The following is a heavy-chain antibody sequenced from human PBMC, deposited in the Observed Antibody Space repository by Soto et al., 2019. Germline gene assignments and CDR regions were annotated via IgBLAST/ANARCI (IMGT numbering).Heavy chain of an antibody. CDR3: ARDLRGMGFYYGMDV. D-gene: IGHD4-17*01. J-gene: IGHJ6*02. CDR1: GGTFSNYA. V-gene: IGHV1-69*01. CDR2: IIPSYTE. Sequence: QVQLVQSGAEVKKPGSSVKVSCKASGGTFSNYAINWVRQAPGQGLEWMGGIIPSYTENYAQKFHGRVTITADESTSTAYMELSSLRSEDTAVYFCARDLRGMGFYYGMDVWGQGTPVTVSS.